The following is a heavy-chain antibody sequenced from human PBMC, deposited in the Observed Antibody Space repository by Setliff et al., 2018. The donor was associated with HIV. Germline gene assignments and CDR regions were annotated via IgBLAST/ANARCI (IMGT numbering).Heavy chain of an antibody. V-gene: IGHV3-64D*09. CDR2: ISSNGGST. J-gene: IGHJ6*03. CDR1: GFTFSSYV. CDR3: VKARVDGDYYYYYYMDV. D-gene: IGHD4-17*01. Sequence: GGSLRLSCSASGFTFSSYVMHWVRQAPGKGLEYVSAISSNGGSTYYADSVKGRFTISRDNSKSTLYLQMSSLRVEDTAVYYCVKARVDGDYYYYYYMDVWGKGTTVTVSS.